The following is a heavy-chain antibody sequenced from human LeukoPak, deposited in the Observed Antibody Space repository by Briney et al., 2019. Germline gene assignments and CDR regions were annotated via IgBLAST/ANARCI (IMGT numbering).Heavy chain of an antibody. CDR1: EITFSDFW. V-gene: IGHV3-7*01. CDR3: ASGHYADYD. Sequence: PGGSLRLSCSVSEITFSDFWMNWVRQAPGKGLEWVPSIKKDGSEEYYVDSVRGRFTISRDNAQNSLYLQMNSLRDEDTAVYYCASGHYADYDWGQGTLVTVSS. CDR2: IKKDGSEE. J-gene: IGHJ4*02. D-gene: IGHD4-17*01.